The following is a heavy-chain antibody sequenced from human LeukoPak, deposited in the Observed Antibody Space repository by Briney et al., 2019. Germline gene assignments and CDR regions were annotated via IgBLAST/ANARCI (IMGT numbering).Heavy chain of an antibody. D-gene: IGHD5-24*01. Sequence: GGSLRLSCAASGFTFSSYSVNGVRQAPGKGLEWVSSISSSSSYIYYADSVKGRFTISRDNAKNSLYLQMNSLRAEDTAVYYCARGPYRDGLRYGFDPWGQGTLVTVSS. CDR3: ARGPYRDGLRYGFDP. V-gene: IGHV3-21*01. CDR2: ISSSSSYI. J-gene: IGHJ5*02. CDR1: GFTFSSYS.